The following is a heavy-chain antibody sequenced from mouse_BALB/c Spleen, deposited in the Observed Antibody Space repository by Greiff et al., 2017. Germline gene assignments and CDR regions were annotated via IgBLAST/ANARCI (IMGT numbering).Heavy chain of an antibody. CDR3: ARNYRYYFDY. Sequence: DVKLVESGGGLVKPGGSLKLSCAASGFTFSSYAMSWVRQSPEKRLEWVAEISSGGSYTYYPDTVTGRFTISRDNAKNTLYLEMSSLRSEDTAMYYCARNYRYYFDYWGQGTTLTVSS. CDR2: ISSGGSYT. V-gene: IGHV5-9-4*01. CDR1: GFTFSSYA. J-gene: IGHJ2*01. D-gene: IGHD2-14*01.